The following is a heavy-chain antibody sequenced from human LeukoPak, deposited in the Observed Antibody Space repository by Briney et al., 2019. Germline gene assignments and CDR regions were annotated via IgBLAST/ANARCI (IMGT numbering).Heavy chain of an antibody. Sequence: SSETLSLTCTVSGGSISSSSYYWGWIRQPPGKGLEWIGSIYHSGSTYYNPSLKSRVTISVDTSKNQFSLKLSSVTAADTAVYYCARVGWVTIFGVVINHNWFDPWGQGTLVTVSS. CDR3: ARVGWVTIFGVVINHNWFDP. CDR2: IYHSGST. J-gene: IGHJ5*02. D-gene: IGHD3-3*01. V-gene: IGHV4-39*07. CDR1: GGSISSSSYY.